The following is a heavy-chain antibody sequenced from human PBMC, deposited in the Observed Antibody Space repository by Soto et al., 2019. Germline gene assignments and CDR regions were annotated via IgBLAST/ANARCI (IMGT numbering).Heavy chain of an antibody. CDR2: IDPSGSYT. J-gene: IGHJ6*02. CDR1: GYTCTNYW. Sequence: LVASLKISCNGSGYTCTNYWISGVRQMPWKGLEWMGRIDPSGSYTNYSPSFQGHVTISANKSVGTAYLQWSSLTASDTAMYYCAGRMKMAADARSDYYAMDVWGQGTTVTVSS. V-gene: IGHV5-10-1*01. D-gene: IGHD6-13*01. CDR3: AGRMKMAADARSDYYAMDV.